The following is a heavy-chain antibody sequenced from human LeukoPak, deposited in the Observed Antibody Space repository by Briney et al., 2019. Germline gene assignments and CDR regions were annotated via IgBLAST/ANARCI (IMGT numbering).Heavy chain of an antibody. J-gene: IGHJ4*02. V-gene: IGHV1-46*01. CDR2: INPSGSST. Sequence: ASVKVSSKASGFSRYYLHWVRQAPGHGFEWIGIINPSGSSTNYAQKFQGRVTMTRDTSTSTVYMELNSLRSEDTAVYYCASQYGGEPGYWGQGTLVTVSS. CDR1: GFSRYY. D-gene: IGHD4-23*01. CDR3: ASQYGGEPGY.